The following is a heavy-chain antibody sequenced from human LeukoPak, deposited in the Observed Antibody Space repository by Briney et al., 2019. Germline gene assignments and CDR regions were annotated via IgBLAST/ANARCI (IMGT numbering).Heavy chain of an antibody. CDR3: ASALVWLSGLHN. V-gene: IGHV5-51*01. CDR1: GYRFTSLW. D-gene: IGHD3-9*01. CDR2: IYPGDSDT. J-gene: IGHJ4*02. Sequence: GEPLEFSCQRPGYRFTSLWLVWVRQLPGKGLEWMGIIYPGDSDTRYSPSFQGQFSISADKSINTAYLQWSSLKASDTAIYYCASALVWLSGLHNWGQGTLVTVSS.